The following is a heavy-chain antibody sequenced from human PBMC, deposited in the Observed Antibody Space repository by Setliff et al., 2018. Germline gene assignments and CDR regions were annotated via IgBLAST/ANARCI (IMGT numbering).Heavy chain of an antibody. CDR3: ARMSGFQYIDV. J-gene: IGHJ6*03. Sequence: SETLSLTCTVSGGSISSSSYYWGWIRQPPGKGLEWIGSIYYSGSTYCNPSVKSRVTISVDKSKNQFSLSLTSVTAEDTAVYYCARMSGFQYIDVWDKGTTVTVSS. CDR2: IYYSGST. D-gene: IGHD3-3*01. CDR1: GGSISSSSYY. V-gene: IGHV4-39*07.